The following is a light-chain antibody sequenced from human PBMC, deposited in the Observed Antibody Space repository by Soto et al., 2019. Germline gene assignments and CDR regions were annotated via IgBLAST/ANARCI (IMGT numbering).Light chain of an antibody. J-gene: IGKJ4*01. Sequence: EIVLTQSPATLSLSPGERATLSCRASQSVSSSLAWYQQKPGQTPRILIYDASNRSTGIPARFSGRGSGTDFTITVSSLEPEDFAVYYCQQRSSWPLTFGGGTKVEIK. V-gene: IGKV3-11*01. CDR3: QQRSSWPLT. CDR1: QSVSSS. CDR2: DAS.